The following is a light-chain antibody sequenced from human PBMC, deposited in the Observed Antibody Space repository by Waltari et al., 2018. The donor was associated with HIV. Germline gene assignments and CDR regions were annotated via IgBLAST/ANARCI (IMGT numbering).Light chain of an antibody. CDR2: DDS. CDR1: NIGSKG. Sequence: SYVLTQPTSVSVAPGQTARITCGGNNIGSKGVHWYQQKPSQAPVLVVYDDSDRPSGIPERFSGSSSWNTATLTISRVEAGDEADFYCQVWDSSTDLRVFGGGTKLTVL. CDR3: QVWDSSTDLRV. V-gene: IGLV3-21*02. J-gene: IGLJ2*01.